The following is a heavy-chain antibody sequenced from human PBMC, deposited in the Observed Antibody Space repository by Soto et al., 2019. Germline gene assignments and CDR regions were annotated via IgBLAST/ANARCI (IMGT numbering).Heavy chain of an antibody. V-gene: IGHV6-1*01. CDR1: GDSVSSNSAA. Sequence: PSQTLSLTCAISGDSVSSNSAAWNWIGQSPSRGLEWLGRTYYRSKWSNDYAVSVKSRIIINTDTSKNQFSLQVNSVTPEDTAVYYCARGDQGFDYWGQGTLVTVSS. J-gene: IGHJ4*02. CDR2: TYYRSKWSN. D-gene: IGHD3-16*01. CDR3: ARGDQGFDY.